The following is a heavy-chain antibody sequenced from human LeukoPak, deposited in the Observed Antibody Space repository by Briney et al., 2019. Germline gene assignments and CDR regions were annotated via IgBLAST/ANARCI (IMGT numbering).Heavy chain of an antibody. V-gene: IGHV4-4*07. CDR2: IYASRSA. D-gene: IGHD5-18*01. CDR3: ARDVDTFFDY. J-gene: IGHJ4*02. Sequence: SETLSLTXTVSGGSINHYYWSWIRQPAGKGLEWIGRIYASRSAIYNPSLRGRVTMSVDTSRTQFSLELSSVTAADTAVYYCARDVDTFFDYWGQGTLVTVSS. CDR1: GGSINHYY.